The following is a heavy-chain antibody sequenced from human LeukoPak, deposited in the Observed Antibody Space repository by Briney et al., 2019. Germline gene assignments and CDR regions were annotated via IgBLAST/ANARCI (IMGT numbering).Heavy chain of an antibody. CDR2: INHSGST. D-gene: IGHD3-22*01. V-gene: IGHV4-34*01. CDR1: GGSFSGYY. J-gene: IGHJ5*02. Sequence: SETLSLTCAVYGGSFSGYYWSWIRQPPGKGLEWIGEINHSGSTNYNPSLKSRVTMSVDTSKNQFSLKLSSVTAADTAVYYCARGRMIVNHWGQGTLVTVSS. CDR3: ARGRMIVNH.